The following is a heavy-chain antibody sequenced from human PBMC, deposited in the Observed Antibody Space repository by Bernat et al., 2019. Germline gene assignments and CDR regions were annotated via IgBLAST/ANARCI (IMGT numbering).Heavy chain of an antibody. D-gene: IGHD6-19*01. CDR2: INSDGSTT. V-gene: IGHV3-74*01. CDR1: GFTLSSYW. Sequence: EVQLEESGGGLVQPGGSLRLSCAASGFTLSSYWMHWVRQAPGKGLVWVSRINSDGSTTSYADSVKGRYTISRDNAKNTLYLQMNSLRAEDTAVYYCARGNGWAFDYWGQGTLVTVSS. J-gene: IGHJ4*02. CDR3: ARGNGWAFDY.